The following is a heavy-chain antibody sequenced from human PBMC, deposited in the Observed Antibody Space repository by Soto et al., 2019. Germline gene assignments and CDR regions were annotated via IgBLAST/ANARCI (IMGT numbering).Heavy chain of an antibody. CDR3: ASGRSTWNYDSIDF. CDR2: IRSRTYDETT. Sequence: EVQLVESGGGLIQPGRSLRLSCTASGFTFGDYALSWVRQAPGKGLEWVGFIRSRTYDETTKYAASVKGRFTISRDDSKRIAYLQMNSLKTEDTAVYYCASGRSTWNYDSIDFWGQGALVTVSS. V-gene: IGHV3-49*04. J-gene: IGHJ4*02. CDR1: GFTFGDYA. D-gene: IGHD1-7*01.